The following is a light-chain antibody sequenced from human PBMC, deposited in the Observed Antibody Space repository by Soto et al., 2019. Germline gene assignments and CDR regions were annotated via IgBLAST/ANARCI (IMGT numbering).Light chain of an antibody. J-gene: IGKJ5*01. CDR1: QSVGRD. CDR3: QQRSDWPHIP. Sequence: EVLLTQSPATLSLSPGETATLSCRASQSVGRDLAWYQQTPGQAPRLLIYDTSNRATGIPSRFSGSGSGTDFTLTISSLEPEDFALYFCQQRSDWPHIPFGQGTRLEIK. CDR2: DTS. V-gene: IGKV3-11*01.